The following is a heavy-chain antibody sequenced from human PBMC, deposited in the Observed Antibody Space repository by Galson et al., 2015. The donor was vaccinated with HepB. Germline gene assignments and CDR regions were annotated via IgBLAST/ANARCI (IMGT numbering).Heavy chain of an antibody. J-gene: IGHJ4*02. D-gene: IGHD3-3*01. CDR2: ISGDNRYI. CDR3: ATSPGDHWSGHNYYFDY. Sequence: SLRLPCAASGFTFSGYSMNWVRQAPGKGLEWVSSISGDNRYIYYADSVKGRFTMSRDNAKNSVFLQMNSLRAEDTAVYYCATSPGDHWSGHNYYFDYWGQGTLVTVSS. CDR1: GFTFSGYS. V-gene: IGHV3-21*01.